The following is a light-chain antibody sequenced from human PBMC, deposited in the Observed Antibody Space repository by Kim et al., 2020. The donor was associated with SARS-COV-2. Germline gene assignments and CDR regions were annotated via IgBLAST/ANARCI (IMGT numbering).Light chain of an antibody. V-gene: IGKV1-17*01. Sequence: GDRVTTTCRASQDIRNDVCWYQQNPGRAPKRLIYGASSLQSGVPSRFSGIGSGTEFTLTISSLQPEDFATYFCLQHNTYPITFGQGTRLEIK. J-gene: IGKJ5*01. CDR3: LQHNTYPIT. CDR2: GAS. CDR1: QDIRND.